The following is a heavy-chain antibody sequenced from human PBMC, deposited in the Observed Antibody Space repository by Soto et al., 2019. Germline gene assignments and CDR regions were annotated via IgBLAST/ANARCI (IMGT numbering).Heavy chain of an antibody. CDR3: ARDNLEDVDLRGYYFDS. CDR1: GGTFSTSS. Sequence: QAQLVQSGAEVKTPGSSVKVSCTASGGTFSTSSFSWVRQAPGQGLEWMGGITPIFGTANYAQELPGRLTITADESTRTTYMDLSSLTSEDTALYYCARDNLEDVDLRGYYFDSWGQGTQVTVSS. D-gene: IGHD2-15*01. CDR2: ITPIFGTA. J-gene: IGHJ4*02. V-gene: IGHV1-69*01.